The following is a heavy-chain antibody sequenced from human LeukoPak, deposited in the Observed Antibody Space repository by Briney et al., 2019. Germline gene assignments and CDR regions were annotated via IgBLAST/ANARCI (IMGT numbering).Heavy chain of an antibody. V-gene: IGHV3-48*03. CDR2: ISSSGSTI. D-gene: IGHD6-19*01. Sequence: GSLRLSCAASGFTFSSYEMNWVRQAPGKGLEWVSYISSSGSTIYYADSVKGRFTISRDNAKNSLYLQMNSLRAEDTAVYYRARTGYSSGWVGPWGQGTLVTVSS. CDR3: ARTGYSSGWVGP. CDR1: GFTFSSYE. J-gene: IGHJ5*02.